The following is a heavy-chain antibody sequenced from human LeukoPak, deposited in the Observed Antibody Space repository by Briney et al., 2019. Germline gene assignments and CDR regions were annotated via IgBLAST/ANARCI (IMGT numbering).Heavy chain of an antibody. CDR1: GGSISSTTYY. V-gene: IGHV4-39*01. CDR3: ARPYCSGGSCYPYFDS. D-gene: IGHD2-15*01. J-gene: IGHJ4*02. CDR2: IFYRGST. Sequence: SETLSLTCTVSGGSISSTTYYWGWIRQPPGKGLEWVPRIFYRGSTYYNPSLKSRVTTSVDTSKNLFSLKLTSVTAANTTVYFCARPYCSGGSCYPYFDSWGQGTLVTASS.